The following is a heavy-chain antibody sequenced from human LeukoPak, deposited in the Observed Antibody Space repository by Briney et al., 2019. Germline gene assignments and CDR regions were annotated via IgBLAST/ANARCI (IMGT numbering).Heavy chain of an antibody. V-gene: IGHV1-18*01. CDR3: ARVRGIIGSGYLSGDAFDI. J-gene: IGHJ3*02. Sequence: ASVKVSCKASGYTFTSYGISWVRQAPGQGVEGMGWISAYNGNTNYAQKLQGRVTITTDTATSTAYMELRSLRSDDTAVYYCARVRGIIGSGYLSGDAFDIWGQGTMVTVSS. CDR1: GYTFTSYG. CDR2: ISAYNGNT. D-gene: IGHD3-22*01.